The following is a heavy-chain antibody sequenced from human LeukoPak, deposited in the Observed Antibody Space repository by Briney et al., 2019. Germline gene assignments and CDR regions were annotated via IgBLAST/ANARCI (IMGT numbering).Heavy chain of an antibody. CDR2: ISSSGSTI. V-gene: IGHV3-48*04. D-gene: IGHD3-16*02. CDR3: ARGDEMITFGGVIVD. J-gene: IGHJ4*02. CDR1: GFTFNIYT. Sequence: GGSLRLSCAASGFTFNIYTMNWVRQAPGKGLEWVSYISSSGSTIYYADSVKGRFTISRDNAKNSLYLQMNSLRAEDTAVYYCARGDEMITFGGVIVDWGQGTLVTVSS.